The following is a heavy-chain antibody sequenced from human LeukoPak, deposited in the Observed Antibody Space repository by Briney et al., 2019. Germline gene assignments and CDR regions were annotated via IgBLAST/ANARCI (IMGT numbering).Heavy chain of an antibody. V-gene: IGHV3-48*01. CDR2: ISSSSSTI. Sequence: GGSLRLSYAASGFTFSSYSMNWVRQAPGKGLEWVSYISSSSSTIYYVDSVKGRFTISRDNAKNSLYLQMNSLRAEDTAVYYCARHDCSSTSCYLIWGQGTLVTVSS. J-gene: IGHJ4*02. CDR1: GFTFSSYS. D-gene: IGHD2-2*01. CDR3: ARHDCSSTSCYLI.